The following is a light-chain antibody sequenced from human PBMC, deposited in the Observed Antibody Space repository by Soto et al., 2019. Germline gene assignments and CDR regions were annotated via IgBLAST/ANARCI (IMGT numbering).Light chain of an antibody. CDR1: SSDVGGFNY. J-gene: IGLJ1*01. Sequence: QSVLTQPASVSWSPGQSITISCTGTSSDVGGFNYVSWYQQYPGKAPTLMIFQVSSRSSGVSNRFFGSKSGNTASLTISGLQAEDEAEYYCSSYTSTSTFYVFGTGTKVTVL. CDR3: SSYTSTSTFYV. V-gene: IGLV2-14*01. CDR2: QVS.